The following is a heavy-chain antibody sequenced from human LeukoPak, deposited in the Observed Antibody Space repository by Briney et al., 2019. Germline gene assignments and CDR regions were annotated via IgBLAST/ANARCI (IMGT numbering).Heavy chain of an antibody. D-gene: IGHD2-2*01. CDR1: GFTFSSYW. V-gene: IGHV3-7*01. J-gene: IGHJ5*02. CDR2: IKQAGSEK. Sequence: GGSLRLSCAASGFTFSSYWMSWVRQAPGKGLEWVANIKQAGSEKYYVASVKGRFTISRDNAKNSLYLQMNSLRAEDTAAYYCARDDCSSISCYHNWFDPWGQGTLVTVSS. CDR3: ARDDCSSISCYHNWFDP.